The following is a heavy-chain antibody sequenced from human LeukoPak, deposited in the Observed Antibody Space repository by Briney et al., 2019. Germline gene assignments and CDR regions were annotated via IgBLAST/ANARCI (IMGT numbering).Heavy chain of an antibody. J-gene: IGHJ5*02. Sequence: SETLSLTCAVYGGSFGGYYWSWIRQPPGKGLEWIGEINHSGSTNYNPSLKSRVTISVDTSKNQFSLKLSSVTAADTAVYYCARHRTYYYGSGSYFGWFDPWGQGTLVTVSS. D-gene: IGHD3-10*01. CDR2: INHSGST. V-gene: IGHV4-34*01. CDR3: ARHRTYYYGSGSYFGWFDP. CDR1: GGSFGGYY.